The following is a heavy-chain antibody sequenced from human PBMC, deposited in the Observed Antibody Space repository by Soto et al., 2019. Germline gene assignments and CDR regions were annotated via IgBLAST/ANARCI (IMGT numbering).Heavy chain of an antibody. CDR2: INHSGST. V-gene: IGHV4-34*01. CDR3: ARVIGSGSSPYRFDY. Sequence: SETLSLTCAVYGGSFSGYYWSWIRQPPGKGLEWIGEINHSGSTNYNPSLKSRVTISVDTSKNQFSLKLSSVTAADTAVYYCARVIGSGSSPYRFDYWGQGTLVTVSS. CDR1: GGSFSGYY. J-gene: IGHJ4*02. D-gene: IGHD3-10*01.